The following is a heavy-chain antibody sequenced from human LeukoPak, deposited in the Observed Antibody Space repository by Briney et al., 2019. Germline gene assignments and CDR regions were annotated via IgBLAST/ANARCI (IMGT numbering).Heavy chain of an antibody. Sequence: SGGSLRLSCAASGFTFSSYSMNWVRQAPGKGLEWVSYISSSSSTIYYADSVKGRFTISRDNAKNSLYLQMNSLRDEDTAVYYCARDPRYYDSSGYYLNNWFDPWGQGTLVTVSS. CDR2: ISSSSSTI. CDR1: GFTFSSYS. V-gene: IGHV3-48*02. D-gene: IGHD3-22*01. CDR3: ARDPRYYDSSGYYLNNWFDP. J-gene: IGHJ5*02.